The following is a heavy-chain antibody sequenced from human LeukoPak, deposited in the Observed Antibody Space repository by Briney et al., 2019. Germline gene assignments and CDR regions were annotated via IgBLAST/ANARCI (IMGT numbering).Heavy chain of an antibody. V-gene: IGHV3-7*01. CDR3: ARGKDGDYAYLDY. Sequence: PGGSLRLSCAASGFTFSSFWMSWVRQAPRKGVEWVAHIKQDGSEKYYVDSVKGRLTISRDNAKNSVYLQMNSLRGEDTAFYYCARGKDGDYAYLDYWGQGTLVTVSS. CDR2: IKQDGSEK. CDR1: GFTFSSFW. J-gene: IGHJ4*02. D-gene: IGHD4-17*01.